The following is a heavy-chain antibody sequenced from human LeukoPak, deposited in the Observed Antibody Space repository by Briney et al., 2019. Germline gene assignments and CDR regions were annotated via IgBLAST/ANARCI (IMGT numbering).Heavy chain of an antibody. D-gene: IGHD4-17*01. V-gene: IGHV3-23*01. CDR2: ISGSGSAT. CDR1: GFTFRSYA. Sequence: GGSLRLSCAASGFTFRSYAMNWVRQAPGKGLEWVSAISGSGSATYYADSVKGRFTISRDNSKNTLYLQMNSLRAEDTAVYYCAKDQYGEAFDIWGPGTMVTVSS. CDR3: AKDQYGEAFDI. J-gene: IGHJ3*02.